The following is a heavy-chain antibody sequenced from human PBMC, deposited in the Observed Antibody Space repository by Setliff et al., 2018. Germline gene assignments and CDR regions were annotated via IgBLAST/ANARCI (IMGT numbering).Heavy chain of an antibody. Sequence: ASVKVSCKASGNRFTDYNLHWVRQAPGQGLEWMGWINTDTGNPTSAQGFTGRFVFSLDTSVSTAYLQISSLKAEDTALYYCARVGTGSLLDYWGQGTLVTVSS. CDR1: GNRFTDYN. CDR3: ARVGTGSLLDY. J-gene: IGHJ4*02. V-gene: IGHV7-4-1*02. CDR2: INTDTGNP. D-gene: IGHD1-1*01.